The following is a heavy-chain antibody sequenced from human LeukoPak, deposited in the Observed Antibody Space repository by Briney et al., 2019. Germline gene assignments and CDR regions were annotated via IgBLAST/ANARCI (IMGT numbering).Heavy chain of an antibody. Sequence: PGGSLRLSCAASGFTFSSYAMSWVRQAPGKGLEWVSAISGSGGSTYYADSVKGRFTISRDNSKNTLYLQMNSLRAEDTAVYYCAKDFQTPNYYDSSGYWGDYWGQGTLVTVSS. CDR2: ISGSGGST. CDR1: GFTFSSYA. J-gene: IGHJ4*02. D-gene: IGHD3-22*01. CDR3: AKDFQTPNYYDSSGYWGDY. V-gene: IGHV3-23*01.